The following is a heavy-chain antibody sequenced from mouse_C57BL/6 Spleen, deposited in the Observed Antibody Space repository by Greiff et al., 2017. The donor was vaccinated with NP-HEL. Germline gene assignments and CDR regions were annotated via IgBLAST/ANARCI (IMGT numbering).Heavy chain of an antibody. J-gene: IGHJ1*03. CDR3: ARSHYDYDERYFDV. D-gene: IGHD2-4*01. V-gene: IGHV1-54*01. CDR2: INPGSGGT. Sequence: QVQLQQSGAELVRPGTSVKVSCKASGYAFTNYLIEWVKQRPGQGLEWIGVINPGSGGTNYNEKFKGKATLTADKSSSTAYMQLSSLTSEDSAVYFCARSHYDYDERYFDVWGTGTTVTVSS. CDR1: GYAFTNYL.